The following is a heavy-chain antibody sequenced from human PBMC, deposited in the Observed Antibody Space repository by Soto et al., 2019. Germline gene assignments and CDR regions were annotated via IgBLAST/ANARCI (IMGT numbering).Heavy chain of an antibody. CDR1: GYSFVNYW. CDR2: IYPSDSNT. J-gene: IGHJ5*02. V-gene: IGHV5-51*01. Sequence: GESLKISCKGSGYSFVNYWIVWVRQMPGKGLEWMGIIYPSDSNTKYSPSFQGQVTMSADKSISTAYLQWSSLKASDTAMYYCARGKIANWFDPWGQGTLVTVSS. CDR3: ARGKIANWFDP.